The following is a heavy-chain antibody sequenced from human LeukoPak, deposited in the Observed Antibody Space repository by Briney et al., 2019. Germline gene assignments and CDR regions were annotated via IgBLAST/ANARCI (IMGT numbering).Heavy chain of an antibody. V-gene: IGHV3-23*01. D-gene: IGHD1-14*01. CDR1: GLTFTRFA. CDR2: ISDSGDTT. J-gene: IGHJ4*02. CDR3: AKGHSAHGTGFDG. Sequence: GGSLGLSCAASGLTFTRFAMSWVRQAPGKGLEWVSTISDSGDTTYYADSVKGRFSISRDNLKNTLYVQMNSLRVEDTAVYYCAKGHSAHGTGFDGWGQGTLVIVS.